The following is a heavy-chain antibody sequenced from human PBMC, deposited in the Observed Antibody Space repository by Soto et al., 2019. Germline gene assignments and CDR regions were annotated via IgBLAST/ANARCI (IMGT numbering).Heavy chain of an antibody. CDR1: GFTFSSYS. D-gene: IGHD2-15*01. CDR2: ISSSSSTI. CDR3: ARGGVIAATEGMDA. V-gene: IGHV3-48*02. J-gene: IGHJ6*02. Sequence: EVQLVESGGGLVQPGGSLRLSCAASGFTFSSYSMHWVRQAPGKGLEWVSYISSSSSTIYYADSVKGRFTISRDNAKNSLYLQTNTLGDEDTAVYYCARGGVIAATEGMDAWGQGTTVTVSS.